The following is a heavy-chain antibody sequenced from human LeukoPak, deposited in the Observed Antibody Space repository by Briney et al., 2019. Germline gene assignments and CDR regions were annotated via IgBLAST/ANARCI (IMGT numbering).Heavy chain of an antibody. D-gene: IGHD1-26*01. Sequence: ASVKVSCKASGGTFSSYAISWVRQAPGQGLEWMGWISAYNGNTNYAQKLQGRVTMTTDTSTSTAYMELRSLRSDDTAVYYCARDRYSGSYPGGYWGQGTLVTVSS. CDR1: GGTFSSYA. CDR3: ARDRYSGSYPGGY. V-gene: IGHV1-18*01. CDR2: ISAYNGNT. J-gene: IGHJ4*02.